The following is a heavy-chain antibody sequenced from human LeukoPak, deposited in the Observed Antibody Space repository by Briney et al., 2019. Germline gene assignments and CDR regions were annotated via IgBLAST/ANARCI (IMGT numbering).Heavy chain of an antibody. J-gene: IGHJ1*01. Sequence: GGSLRLSCAASGFTFSNYGMHWVRQAPVKGLEWVAVIWDDGSNKYYADSAQGRFTISRDNSKNTLYLQMNSLRAEDTAVYYCARGDYYDSSGYSQYFQHWGQGTLVTVSS. CDR1: GFTFSNYG. CDR3: ARGDYYDSSGYSQYFQH. D-gene: IGHD3-22*01. CDR2: IWDDGSNK. V-gene: IGHV3-33*01.